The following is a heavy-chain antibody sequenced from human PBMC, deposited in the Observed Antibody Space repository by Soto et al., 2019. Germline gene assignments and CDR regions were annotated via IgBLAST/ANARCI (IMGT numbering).Heavy chain of an antibody. J-gene: IGHJ4*02. Sequence: EVQLLESGGGLVQPGGSLKLSCAASGFTFSSNSMSWVRQAPGKGLEWVSGISGRGGSTYYANSVRGRFTISRDNSKSTLYLLMHSLRAEDTAVYYCAKSRGDSWTTYYFDYWGQGSLVTVSS. V-gene: IGHV3-23*01. CDR3: AKSRGDSWTTYYFDY. CDR2: ISGRGGST. D-gene: IGHD4-17*01. CDR1: GFTFSSNS.